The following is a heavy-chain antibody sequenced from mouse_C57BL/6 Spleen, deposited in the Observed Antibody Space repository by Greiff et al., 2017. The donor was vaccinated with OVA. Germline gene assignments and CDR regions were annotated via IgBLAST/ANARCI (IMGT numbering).Heavy chain of an antibody. J-gene: IGHJ1*03. CDR1: GYTFTSYG. V-gene: IGHV1-81*01. CDR3: ASGGTTVVAHWYFDV. Sequence: VQLVESGAELARPGASVKLSCKASGYTFTSYGISWVKQRTGQGLEWIGEIYPRSGNTYYNEKFKGKATLTADKSSSTAYMELRSLTSEDSAVYFCASGGTTVVAHWYFDVWGTGTTVTVSS. D-gene: IGHD1-1*01. CDR2: IYPRSGNT.